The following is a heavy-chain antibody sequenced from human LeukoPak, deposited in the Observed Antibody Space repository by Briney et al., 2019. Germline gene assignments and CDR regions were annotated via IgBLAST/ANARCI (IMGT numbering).Heavy chain of an antibody. Sequence: SETLSLTCTVSGGSISSYYWSWIRQPPGKGLEWIGYIYYSGSTNYNPSLKSQVTISVDTSKNQFSLKLSSVTAADTAVYYCARHIKGSGYYKWVFDYWGQGTLVTVSS. D-gene: IGHD3-22*01. CDR3: ARHIKGSGYYKWVFDY. CDR2: IYYSGST. V-gene: IGHV4-59*08. CDR1: GGSISSYY. J-gene: IGHJ4*02.